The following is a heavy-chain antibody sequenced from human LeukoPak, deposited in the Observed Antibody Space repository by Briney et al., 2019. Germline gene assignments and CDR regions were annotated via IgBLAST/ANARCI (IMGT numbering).Heavy chain of an antibody. CDR1: GFTFDEYA. V-gene: IGHV3-9*01. CDR2: ISWNSGSI. J-gene: IGHJ3*02. D-gene: IGHD1-1*01. CDR3: AKDPGYPSDYAFDI. Sequence: GGSLRLSCAASGFTFDEYAMHWVRQAPGKGLEWVSGISWNSGSIGYADSVKGRFTISRDNAKNSLYLQMNSLRAEDTALYYCAKDPGYPSDYAFDIWGQGTMVTVSS.